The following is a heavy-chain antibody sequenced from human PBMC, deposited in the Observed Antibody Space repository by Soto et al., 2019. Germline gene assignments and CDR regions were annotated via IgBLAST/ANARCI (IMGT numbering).Heavy chain of an antibody. V-gene: IGHV2-70*11. Sequence: ASGPTLVNPTQTLTLTCTFSGFSLRTNGMCVSWIRQPPGKALEWLARIDWDDDKYYSTSLKTRLTISKDTSKNQVVLTMTNMDPVDTATYYCARIPRSYSGSYTYFDYWGQGTLVTVSS. J-gene: IGHJ4*02. CDR1: GFSLRTNGMC. CDR3: ARIPRSYSGSYTYFDY. CDR2: IDWDDDK. D-gene: IGHD1-26*01.